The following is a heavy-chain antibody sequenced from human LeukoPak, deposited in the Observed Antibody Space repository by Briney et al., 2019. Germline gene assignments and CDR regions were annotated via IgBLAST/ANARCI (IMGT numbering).Heavy chain of an antibody. Sequence: ASVKVSCKASGYTFTNFGISWVRQAPGRGLEWMGWISAYNAITNYAQKVQGRVTMTTDTSTSTAYMELRSLRSDDTAVYYCARDLGIVVVVAATPGVDYWGQGTLVTVSS. J-gene: IGHJ4*02. CDR3: ARDLGIVVVVAATPGVDY. V-gene: IGHV1-18*01. CDR2: ISAYNAIT. CDR1: GYTFTNFG. D-gene: IGHD2-15*01.